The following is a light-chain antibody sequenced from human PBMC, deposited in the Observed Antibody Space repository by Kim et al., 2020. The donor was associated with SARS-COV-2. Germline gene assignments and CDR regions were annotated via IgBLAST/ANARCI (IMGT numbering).Light chain of an antibody. J-gene: IGLJ3*02. CDR1: NIGNKH. CDR2: SDT. V-gene: IGLV3-9*01. Sequence: VALGQTARITCGEKNIGNKHVHWYQQKPGQAPVLVIYSDTNRPSGIPEGFSGSNSGNTATLTISRAQAGDEADYYCQVWDSGTGVFGGGTQLTVL. CDR3: QVWDSGTGV.